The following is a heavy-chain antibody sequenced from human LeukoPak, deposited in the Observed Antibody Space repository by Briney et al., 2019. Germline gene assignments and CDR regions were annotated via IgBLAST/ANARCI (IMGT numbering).Heavy chain of an antibody. CDR2: IYYSGSA. Sequence: SETLSLTCTVSGGSISSYYWSWIRQPPGKGLEWIGYIYYSGSAYYNPSLKSRVTISVDTSKNQFSLKLSSVTAADTAVYYCASRTGDLSDYWGQGTLVTVSS. V-gene: IGHV4-59*06. CDR1: GGSISSYY. CDR3: ASRTGDLSDY. J-gene: IGHJ4*02. D-gene: IGHD7-27*01.